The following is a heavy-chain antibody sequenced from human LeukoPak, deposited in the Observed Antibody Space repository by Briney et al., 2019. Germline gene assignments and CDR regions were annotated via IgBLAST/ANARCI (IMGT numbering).Heavy chain of an antibody. CDR2: ISGSGSTI. CDR3: ASRVVVAGNDY. D-gene: IGHD6-19*01. V-gene: IGHV3-48*02. CDR1: GFTFSSHT. J-gene: IGHJ4*02. Sequence: PGGSLRLSCAASGFTFSSHTMSWVRQAPGKGLEWVSYISGSGSTISYADSVKGRFTISRDNAKNSLYLHMNSLRDDDTAVYYCASRVVVAGNDYWGQGTLVTVSS.